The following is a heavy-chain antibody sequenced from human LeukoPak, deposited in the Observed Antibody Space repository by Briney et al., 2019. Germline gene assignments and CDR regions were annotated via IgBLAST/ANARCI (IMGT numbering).Heavy chain of an antibody. Sequence: PSETPSLTCTVSGGYISSYYWSWIRQPPGKGLEWIGYIYYSGSTNYNPSLKSRVTISVDTSKNQFSLKLSSVTAADTAVYYCARSIAAAGTGEYFQHWGQGTLVTVSS. D-gene: IGHD6-13*01. CDR2: IYYSGST. CDR3: ARSIAAAGTGEYFQH. V-gene: IGHV4-59*08. CDR1: GGYISSYY. J-gene: IGHJ1*01.